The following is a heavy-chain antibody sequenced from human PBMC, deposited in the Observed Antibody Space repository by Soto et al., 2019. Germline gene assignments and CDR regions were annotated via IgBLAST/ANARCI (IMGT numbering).Heavy chain of an antibody. V-gene: IGHV4-59*08. CDR1: GGSISTYY. CDR2: IYYSAST. CDR3: ARHQPRTTPAVFYFDY. Sequence: QVQLQESGPGLVKPSETLSLTCTVSGGSISTYYWSWIRQPPGKGLEWIGYIYYSASTNYNPSLKSRVTISVDTSTNQFSLRLSSVTAADTAIYYCARHQPRTTPAVFYFDYWGQGTLVTVSS. D-gene: IGHD2-2*01. J-gene: IGHJ4*02.